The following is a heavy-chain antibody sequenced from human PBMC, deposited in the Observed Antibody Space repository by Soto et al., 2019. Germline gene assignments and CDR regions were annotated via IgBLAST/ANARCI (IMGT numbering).Heavy chain of an antibody. CDR3: ALYRYDRIRFWHDY. CDR1: GFTFDAYA. V-gene: IGHV3-9*01. CDR2: ISWNSGSI. J-gene: IGHJ4*02. D-gene: IGHD3-3*01. Sequence: GGSLRLSCAASGFTFDAYALHWVRQAPGKGLEWVSGISWNSGSIGYADSVRGRFTISRDNAENSLYLQMNSLRVEDTALYYCALYRYDRIRFWHDYRGQGALVPVSA.